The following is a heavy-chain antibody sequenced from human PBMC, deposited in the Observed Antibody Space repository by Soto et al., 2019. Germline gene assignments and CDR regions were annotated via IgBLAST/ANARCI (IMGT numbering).Heavy chain of an antibody. CDR1: GGSFSGYY. D-gene: IGHD3-3*01. V-gene: IGHV4-34*01. Sequence: PSETLSLTCAVYGGSFSGYYWSWIRQPPGKGLEWIGEINHSGSTNYNPSLKSRVTISVDTSKNQFSLKLSSVTAADTAVYYCAREDKYYDFWSGPWGQGTLVTVSS. CDR3: AREDKYYDFWSGP. CDR2: INHSGST. J-gene: IGHJ4*02.